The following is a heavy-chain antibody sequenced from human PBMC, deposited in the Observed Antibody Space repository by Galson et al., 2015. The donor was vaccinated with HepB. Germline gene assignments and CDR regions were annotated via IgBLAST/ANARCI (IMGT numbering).Heavy chain of an antibody. V-gene: IGHV3-23*01. CDR1: GFTFNSYA. D-gene: IGHD5-18*01. CDR2: ISGSGGST. CDR3: AKEGGTELWYSNWFDP. J-gene: IGHJ5*02. Sequence: SLRLSCAASGFTFNSYAMSWVRQAPGKGLEWVSAISGSGGSTYYADSVKGRFTISRDNSKNTLYLQMNSLRAEDTAVYYCAKEGGTELWYSNWFDPWGQGTLVTVSS.